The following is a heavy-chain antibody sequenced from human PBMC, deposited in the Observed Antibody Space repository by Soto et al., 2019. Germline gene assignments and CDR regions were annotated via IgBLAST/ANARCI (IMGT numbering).Heavy chain of an antibody. CDR1: GGSFSGYY. V-gene: IGHV4-34*01. J-gene: IGHJ5*02. Sequence: SETLSLTCAVYGGSFSGYYWSWIHPPPGKGLEWIGEINHSGSTNYNPSLKSRVTISVDTSKNQFSLKLSSVTAADTAVYYCARTGDSSGYYQNWFDPWGQGTRVTVYS. CDR2: INHSGST. D-gene: IGHD3-22*01. CDR3: ARTGDSSGYYQNWFDP.